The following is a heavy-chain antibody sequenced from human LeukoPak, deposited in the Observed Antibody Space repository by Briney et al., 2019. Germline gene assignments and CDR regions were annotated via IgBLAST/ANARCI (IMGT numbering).Heavy chain of an antibody. V-gene: IGHV3-30*03. D-gene: IGHD3-22*01. J-gene: IGHJ3*02. Sequence: PGGSLRLSCAASGFTFSSYGMHWVRQAPGKGLEWVAVISYDGSNKYYADSVKGRFTISRDNSKNTLYLQMNSLRAEDTAVYYCARDEYYYDSSGYRWDAFDIWGQGTMVTVSS. CDR3: ARDEYYYDSSGYRWDAFDI. CDR1: GFTFSSYG. CDR2: ISYDGSNK.